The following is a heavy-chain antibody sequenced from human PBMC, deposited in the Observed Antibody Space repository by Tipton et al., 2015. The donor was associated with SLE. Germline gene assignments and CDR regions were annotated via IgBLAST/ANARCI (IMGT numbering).Heavy chain of an antibody. CDR2: IYTSGST. CDR1: GGSISSGSYY. V-gene: IGHV4-61*09. J-gene: IGHJ2*01. D-gene: IGHD3-10*01. CDR3: ARDELAYFDL. Sequence: TLSLTCTVSGGSISSGSYYLSWIRQPAGQGLEWIGYIYTSGSTNYNPSLKSRVTISVDTSKNQFSLKLSSVTAADTAVYYCARDELAYFDLWGRGTLVTVSS.